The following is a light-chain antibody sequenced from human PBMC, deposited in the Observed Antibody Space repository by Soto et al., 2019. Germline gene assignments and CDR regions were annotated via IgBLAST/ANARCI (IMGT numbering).Light chain of an antibody. Sequence: EIVLTQSPATLSLSPGERATLSCRASRDVSTNLAWFQQKPGQAPRLLIYGASSRATGIPDRFSGSGSGTDFTLTISRLEPEDFAVYYCQQYGSSPQTFGQGTK. CDR2: GAS. CDR1: RDVSTN. CDR3: QQYGSSPQT. V-gene: IGKV3-20*01. J-gene: IGKJ1*01.